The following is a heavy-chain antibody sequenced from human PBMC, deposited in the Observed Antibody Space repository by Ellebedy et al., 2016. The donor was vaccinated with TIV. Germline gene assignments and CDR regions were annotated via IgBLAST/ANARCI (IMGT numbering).Heavy chain of an antibody. CDR3: AKGSSSGFNYDRVGFEY. V-gene: IGHV3-30*09. CDR1: GFIFSNNA. D-gene: IGHD3-22*01. CDR2: ISYDAVHR. J-gene: IGHJ4*01. Sequence: GESLKISCAASGFIFSNNAMHWVRQAPGKGLEWVAVISYDAVHRNYADSVKGRFVISRDNSKNTLYLQKNRLRTEDTAVYLCAKGSSSGFNYDRVGFEYWGQGTLVTVSS.